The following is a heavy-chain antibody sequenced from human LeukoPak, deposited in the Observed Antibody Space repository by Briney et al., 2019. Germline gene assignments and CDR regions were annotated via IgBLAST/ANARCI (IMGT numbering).Heavy chain of an antibody. CDR1: GFTFSSYS. Sequence: GGSLRLSCAASGFTFSSYSMNWVRQAPGKGLEWVSSISSSSSYIYYADSVKGRFTISRDNAKNSLYLQMNSLRAEDTAVYYCARGRAVAGTGYGCWGQGTLVTVSS. CDR3: ARGRAVAGTGYGC. J-gene: IGHJ4*02. CDR2: ISSSSSYI. V-gene: IGHV3-21*01. D-gene: IGHD6-19*01.